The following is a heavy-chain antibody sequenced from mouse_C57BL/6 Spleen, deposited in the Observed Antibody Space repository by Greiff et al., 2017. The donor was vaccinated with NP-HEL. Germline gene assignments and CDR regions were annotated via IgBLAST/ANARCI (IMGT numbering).Heavy chain of an antibody. Sequence: VQVVESGTELVKPGASVKLSCKASGYTFTSYWMHWVKQRPGQGLEWIGNINPSNGGTNYNEKFKSKATLTVDKSSSTAYMQLSSLTSEDSAVYYCARRGKYYGSPPYYLDYWGQGTTLTVSS. CDR2: INPSNGGT. CDR1: GYTFTSYW. J-gene: IGHJ2*01. V-gene: IGHV1-53*01. D-gene: IGHD1-1*01. CDR3: ARRGKYYGSPPYYLDY.